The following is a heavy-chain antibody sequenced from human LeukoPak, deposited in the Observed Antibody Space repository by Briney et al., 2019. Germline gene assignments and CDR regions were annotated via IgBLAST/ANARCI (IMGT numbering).Heavy chain of an antibody. CDR3: SRENGALSPFGY. Sequence: NPSETLSLTCGVSGGSISNTNWWSWVRQPPGQGLEWIGEISLTGLTHYNPSLESRVTVSLDKSKNQLSLNLTSVTAADTAVYYCSRENGALSPFGYWGQGTLVTVLS. CDR2: ISLTGLT. V-gene: IGHV4-4*02. J-gene: IGHJ4*02. D-gene: IGHD2-8*01. CDR1: GGSISNTNW.